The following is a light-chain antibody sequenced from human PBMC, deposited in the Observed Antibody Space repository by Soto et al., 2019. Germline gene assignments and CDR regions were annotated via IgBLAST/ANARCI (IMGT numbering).Light chain of an antibody. CDR2: LEGSGSY. CDR1: SGHSSYI. CDR3: VTWDGNTRV. Sequence: QLVLTQSSSASASLGSSVKLTCTLSSGHSSYIIAWHQQQPGKAPRYLMKLEGSGSYSKGSGVPDRFSGSSSGADRYLTISNLQFEDEAVYSCVTWDGNTRVFGGGTKLTVL. J-gene: IGLJ3*02. V-gene: IGLV4-60*02.